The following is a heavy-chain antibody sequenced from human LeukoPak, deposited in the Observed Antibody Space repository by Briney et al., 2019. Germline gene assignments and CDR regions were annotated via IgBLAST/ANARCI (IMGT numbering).Heavy chain of an antibody. CDR2: ISWNSGSI. V-gene: IGHV3-9*03. D-gene: IGHD6-19*01. CDR3: ARDYSSGCLTGRFDY. CDR1: GFTFDDYA. J-gene: IGHJ4*02. Sequence: GGSLRLSCAASGFTFDDYAMHWVRQAPGKGLEWVSGISWNSGSIGYADSAKGRFTISRDNAKNSLYLQMNSLRAEDMALYYCARDYSSGCLTGRFDYWGQGTLVTVSS.